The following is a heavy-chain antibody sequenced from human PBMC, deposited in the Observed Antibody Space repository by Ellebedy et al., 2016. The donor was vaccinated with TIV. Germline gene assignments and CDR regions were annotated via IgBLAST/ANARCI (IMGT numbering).Heavy chain of an antibody. D-gene: IGHD1-26*01. Sequence: PGGSLRLSCAASGFTFSIYGMHWVRQAPGKGLEWVGIIWHDGSHSYYADSVKGRFTISRDNSKNTVDLQMNSLRAEDTAVYYCARSGELDSWGQGTLVTVSS. V-gene: IGHV3-33*03. J-gene: IGHJ4*02. CDR3: ARSGELDS. CDR2: IWHDGSHS. CDR1: GFTFSIYG.